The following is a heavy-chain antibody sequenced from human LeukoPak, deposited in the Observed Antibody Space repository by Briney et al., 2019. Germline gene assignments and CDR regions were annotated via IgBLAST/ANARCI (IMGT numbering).Heavy chain of an antibody. Sequence: GGPLRLSCAASGFIHSSYAMSWLRQTQRKGLEWVSGISGSGGSKYYADAVKGRFAISRDNSKNTLSLQMNSLSAEDTAIYYCAKVSYGVLDYWGQGTLVTVSS. CDR3: AKVSYGVLDY. CDR1: GFIHSSYA. D-gene: IGHD4-17*01. CDR2: ISGSGGSK. V-gene: IGHV3-23*01. J-gene: IGHJ4*02.